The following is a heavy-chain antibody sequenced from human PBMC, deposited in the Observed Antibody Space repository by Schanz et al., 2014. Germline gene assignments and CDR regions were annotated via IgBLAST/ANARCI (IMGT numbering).Heavy chain of an antibody. CDR2: ISHSGGSK. D-gene: IGHD2-15*01. CDR3: AKGMGYCSGGTCYDYYYYGLDV. Sequence: EVQLLESGGGLVRPGGSPRLSCAASGFTFNSYAMTWVRQAPGKGLEWVSSISHSGGSKYYADSVKGRFTISRDNSENTLYLQMNSLSADDTAVFYCAKGMGYCSGGTCYDYYYYGLDVWGQGTTVTVSS. V-gene: IGHV3-23*01. CDR1: GFTFNSYA. J-gene: IGHJ6*02.